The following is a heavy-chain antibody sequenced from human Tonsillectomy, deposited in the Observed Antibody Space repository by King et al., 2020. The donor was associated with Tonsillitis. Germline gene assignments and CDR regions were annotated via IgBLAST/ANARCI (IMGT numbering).Heavy chain of an antibody. J-gene: IGHJ6*02. Sequence: QLQESGPGLVKPSETLSLTCTVSGGSVSSGSYYWSWIRQPPGKGLEWIGDIYYSWSTNNNPTPKSRVSTSIDTSKNQLSLKLSSVTAADTAVYYCARGSAVVKNGMDVWGQGTTVTVSS. CDR1: GGSVSSGSYY. D-gene: IGHD4-23*01. CDR2: IYYSWST. CDR3: ARGSAVVKNGMDV. V-gene: IGHV4-61*01.